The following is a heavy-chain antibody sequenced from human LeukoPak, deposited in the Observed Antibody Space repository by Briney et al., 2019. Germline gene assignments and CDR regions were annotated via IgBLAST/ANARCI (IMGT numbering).Heavy chain of an antibody. CDR3: ARDFPDCTNGVCYIDY. V-gene: IGHV3-7*01. Sequence: GGSLRLSCGASRCTFSNYWMSWVRQAPGKGLEWVANIKQDGSEKYYVDSVKGRFTISRDNAKNSLYLQMNSLRAEDTAVYYCARDFPDCTNGVCYIDYWGQGTLVTVSS. D-gene: IGHD2-8*01. CDR1: RCTFSNYW. J-gene: IGHJ4*02. CDR2: IKQDGSEK.